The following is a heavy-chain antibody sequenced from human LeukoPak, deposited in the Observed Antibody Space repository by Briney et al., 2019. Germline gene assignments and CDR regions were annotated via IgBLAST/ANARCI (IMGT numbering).Heavy chain of an antibody. CDR1: GGSITGGTYY. D-gene: IGHD6-19*01. Sequence: SQTLSLTCTVSGGSITGGTYYWNWIRQPAGKGLEWIGRIYTSGSTNYNPSLKSRVTISVDKSKNQFSLKLSSVTAADTAVYYCARGPSGGGWLDYWGQGTLVTVSS. J-gene: IGHJ4*02. V-gene: IGHV4-61*02. CDR3: ARGPSGGGWLDY. CDR2: IYTSGST.